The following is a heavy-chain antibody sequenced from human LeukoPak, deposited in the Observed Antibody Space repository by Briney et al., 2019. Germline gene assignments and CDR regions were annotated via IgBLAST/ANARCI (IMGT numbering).Heavy chain of an antibody. J-gene: IGHJ3*02. CDR1: GGSISSYY. D-gene: IGHD2-2*01. V-gene: IGHV4-59*01. CDR3: ARGDIVVVPAADNAFDI. Sequence: TSETLSLTCTVSGGSISSYYWSWIRQPPGKGLEWIGYIYYSGSTNYNPSLKSRVTISVDTSKNQFSLKLSSVTAADTAVYYCARGDIVVVPAADNAFDIWGQGTMVTVSS. CDR2: IYYSGST.